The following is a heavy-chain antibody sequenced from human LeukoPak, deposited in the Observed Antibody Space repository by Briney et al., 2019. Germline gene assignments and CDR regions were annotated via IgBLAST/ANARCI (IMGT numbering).Heavy chain of an antibody. V-gene: IGHV3-30-3*01. CDR3: ARARFTTVTTGLLDY. CDR1: GFTFSSYA. Sequence: GGSLRLSCAASGFTFSSYAMHWVRQAPGKGLEWVAVISYDGSNKYYADSVKGRFTISIDNSKNTLYLQMNSLRVEDTAVYYCARARFTTVTTGLLDYWGQGTLVTVSS. D-gene: IGHD4-11*01. CDR2: ISYDGSNK. J-gene: IGHJ4*02.